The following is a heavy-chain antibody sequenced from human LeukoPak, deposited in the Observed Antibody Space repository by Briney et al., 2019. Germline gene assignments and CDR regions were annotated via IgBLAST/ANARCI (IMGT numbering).Heavy chain of an antibody. CDR2: IKQDGSEK. D-gene: IGHD3-9*01. CDR1: GFIFSSYW. CDR3: ARDPLPAGYDILTGYYHFFDY. Sequence: PGGSLRLSCAASGFIFSSYWMGWVRQAPGKGLEWVANIKQDGSEKYYVDSVKGRFTISRDNAKNSLYLQMDSLRAEDTAVYYCARDPLPAGYDILTGYYHFFDYWGQGTLVTVSS. J-gene: IGHJ4*02. V-gene: IGHV3-7*01.